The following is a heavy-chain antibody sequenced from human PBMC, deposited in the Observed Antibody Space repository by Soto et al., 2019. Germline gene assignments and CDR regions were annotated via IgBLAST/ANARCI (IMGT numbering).Heavy chain of an antibody. Sequence: PGGSLRLSCSASGFTFNTYAMHWVRQAPGKGLEDVSAISSSGFSTYYADSVKGRFTISRDNSKNTLYLQMSSLRAEDTAVYYCVKVLSPRRSGYYGHFDQWGQGTLVTVSS. V-gene: IGHV3-64D*06. CDR2: ISSSGFST. CDR3: VKVLSPRRSGYYGHFDQ. J-gene: IGHJ4*02. D-gene: IGHD5-12*01. CDR1: GFTFNTYA.